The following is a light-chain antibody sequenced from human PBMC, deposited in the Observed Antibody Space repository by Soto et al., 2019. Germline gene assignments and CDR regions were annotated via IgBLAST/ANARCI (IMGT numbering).Light chain of an antibody. V-gene: IGLV5-45*03. Sequence: QPVLTQPSSLSASPGASASLTCTLRSGINVGTYRIYWYQQKPGSPPQYLLRYKSDSDKQQGSGVPSRFSGSKDASANAGILVISGLQSEDEADYYCMIWHSSAVVFGGGTKVTVL. J-gene: IGLJ2*01. CDR2: YKSDSDK. CDR3: MIWHSSAVV. CDR1: SGINVGTYR.